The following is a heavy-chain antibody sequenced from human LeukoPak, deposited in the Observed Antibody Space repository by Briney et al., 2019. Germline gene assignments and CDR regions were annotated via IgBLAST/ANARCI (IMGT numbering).Heavy chain of an antibody. J-gene: IGHJ3*02. D-gene: IGHD3-22*01. CDR1: GGSISSGGYS. CDR2: IYHSGST. V-gene: IGHV4-30-2*01. Sequence: SQTLSLTCAVSGGSISSGGYSWSWIRQPPGKGLEWIGYIYHSGSTYYNPSLKSRVTISVDRSKNQFSLKLSSVTAADTAVYYCARSPYYYDSSGYYLGAFDIWGQGTMVTVSS. CDR3: ARSPYYYDSSGYYLGAFDI.